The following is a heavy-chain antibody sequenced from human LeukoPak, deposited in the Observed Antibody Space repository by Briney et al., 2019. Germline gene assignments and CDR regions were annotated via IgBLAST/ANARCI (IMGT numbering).Heavy chain of an antibody. D-gene: IGHD6-19*01. CDR2: IYYSGST. V-gene: IGHV4-39*01. CDR3: ARHASVDGNWPRPLDY. Sequence: SSYWMHWVRRAPGKGLEWIGNIYYSGSTYYKPSLKTRVTISVDTSKNQFSLKLTSVTAADTAVYYCARHASVDGNWPRPLDYWGQGSLVTVSS. CDR1: SSYW. J-gene: IGHJ4*02.